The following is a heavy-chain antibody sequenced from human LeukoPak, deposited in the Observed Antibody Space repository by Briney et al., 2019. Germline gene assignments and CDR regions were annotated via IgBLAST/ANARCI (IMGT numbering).Heavy chain of an antibody. V-gene: IGHV3-23*01. Sequence: PGGSLRLSRPASGFTLRNYAITWVRPAPGKGLEWVSAISGSGGTPYYAAPVKGRFTISRDNSKNTLYLQMNSLRAEDTVVYYCAKDFGESVVVRSFDYWGQGTLVTVSS. J-gene: IGHJ4*02. CDR1: GFTLRNYA. CDR3: AKDFGESVVVRSFDY. CDR2: ISGSGGTP. D-gene: IGHD3-22*01.